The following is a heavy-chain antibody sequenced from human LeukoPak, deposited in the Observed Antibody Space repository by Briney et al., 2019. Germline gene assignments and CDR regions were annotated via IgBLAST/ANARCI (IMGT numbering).Heavy chain of an antibody. V-gene: IGHV4-38-2*02. CDR3: ARDDSSGYYVDY. Sequence: ASETLSLTCTVSGYSISSGYYWGWIRQPPGKGLEWIGSIYHSGSTYYNPSLKSRVTISVDTSKNQFSLKLSSVTAADTAVYYCARDDSSGYYVDYWGQGTLVTVSS. CDR1: GYSISSGYY. D-gene: IGHD3-22*01. CDR2: IYHSGST. J-gene: IGHJ4*02.